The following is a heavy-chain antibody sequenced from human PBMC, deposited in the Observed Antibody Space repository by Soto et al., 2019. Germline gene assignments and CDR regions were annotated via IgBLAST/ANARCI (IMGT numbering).Heavy chain of an antibody. CDR1: GGSFSGYY. CDR3: ARMGYPLRRDSSSWYGYNY. V-gene: IGHV4-34*01. CDR2: INHSGST. Sequence: SETLSLTCAVYGGSFSGYYWSWIRQPPGKGLEWIGEINHSGSTNYNPSLKSRVTISVDTSKNQFSLKLSSVTAADTAVYYCARMGYPLRRDSSSWYGYNYWGQGTLVTVSS. D-gene: IGHD6-13*01. J-gene: IGHJ4*02.